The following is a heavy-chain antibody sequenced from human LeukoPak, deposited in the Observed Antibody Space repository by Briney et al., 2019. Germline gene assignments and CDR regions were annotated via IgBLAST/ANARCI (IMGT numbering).Heavy chain of an antibody. CDR2: IYHSGGT. CDR1: GGSISTNNW. CDR3: ARKEAAAAYEYFQY. V-gene: IGHV4-4*02. J-gene: IGHJ1*01. D-gene: IGHD6-25*01. Sequence: SETLSLTCSVSGGSISTNNWWTWVRPSPGKWLEWIGEIYHSGGTNYNPSLKSRVSMSVDKSRNQFSLKVTSVTAADTAVYYCARKEAAAAYEYFQYWGQGTLVAVSS.